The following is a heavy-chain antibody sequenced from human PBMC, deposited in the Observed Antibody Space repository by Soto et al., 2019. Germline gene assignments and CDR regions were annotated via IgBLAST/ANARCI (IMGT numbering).Heavy chain of an antibody. Sequence: HVQLVQSGAEVKKPGSSVKVSCKSSGGTFSSYAISCVRQAPGQVLEWMGVLIPSFGTANYSQKFQGRVTITLYKSTSTAYLSLSSLRSEVTAVYYCAREAVGYFFWGSYRSHFDYWGQGTLVTVSA. J-gene: IGHJ4*02. V-gene: IGHV1-69*06. CDR2: LIPSFGTA. CDR3: AREAVGYFFWGSYRSHFDY. D-gene: IGHD3-16*02. CDR1: GGTFSSYA.